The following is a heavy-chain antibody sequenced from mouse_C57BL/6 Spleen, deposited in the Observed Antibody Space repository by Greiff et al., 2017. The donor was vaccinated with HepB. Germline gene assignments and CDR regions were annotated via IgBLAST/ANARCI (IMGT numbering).Heavy chain of an antibody. D-gene: IGHD1-1*01. J-gene: IGHJ1*03. CDR3: ARYLITTVVAHWYFDV. Sequence: EVKLIESGGGLVQSGRSLRLSCATSGFTFSDFYMEWVRQAPGKGLEWIAASINKANDYKTEYSASVKGRFIASRDTSKSILYLQLNALRAEDTAIYDCARYLITTVVAHWYFDVWGTGTTVTVSS. CDR2: SINKANDYKT. V-gene: IGHV7-1*01. CDR1: GFTFSDFY.